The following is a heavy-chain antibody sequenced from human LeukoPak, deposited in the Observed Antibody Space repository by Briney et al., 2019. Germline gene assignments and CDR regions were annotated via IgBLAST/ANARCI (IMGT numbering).Heavy chain of an antibody. CDR3: ARAPPLLGVWFDP. D-gene: IGHD6-13*01. Sequence: ASVKVSCKASGYTFTSYDINWVRQATGQGLEWMGWMNPNSGNTGYAQKFQGRVTMTRNTSISTAYMELSSLRSEDTAVYYCARAPPLLGVWFDPWGQGTLVTVSS. CDR2: MNPNSGNT. J-gene: IGHJ5*02. CDR1: GYTFTSYD. V-gene: IGHV1-8*01.